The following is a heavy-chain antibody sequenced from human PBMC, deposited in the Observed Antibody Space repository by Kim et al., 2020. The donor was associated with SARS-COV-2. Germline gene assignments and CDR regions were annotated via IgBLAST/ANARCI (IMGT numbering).Heavy chain of an antibody. Sequence: SFQGHVTISADKSISTAYLQWSSLKASDTAMYYCARIHFWSGYYTFYFDYWGQGTLVTVSS. J-gene: IGHJ4*02. V-gene: IGHV5-10-1*01. CDR3: ARIHFWSGYYTFYFDY. D-gene: IGHD3-3*02.